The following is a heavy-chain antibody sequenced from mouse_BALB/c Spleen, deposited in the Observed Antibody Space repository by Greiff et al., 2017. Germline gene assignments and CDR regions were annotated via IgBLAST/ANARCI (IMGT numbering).Heavy chain of an antibody. Sequence: EVKLVESGGGLVQPGGSRKLSCAASGFTFSSFGMHWVRQAPEKGLEWVAYISSGSSTIYYADTVKGRFTISRDNPKNTLFLQMTSLRSEDTAMYYCARSVYGKGSYDMDYWGQGNSGNVSS. J-gene: IGHJ4*01. CDR2: ISSGSSTI. CDR3: ARSVYGKGSYDMDY. CDR1: GFTFSSFG. V-gene: IGHV5-17*02. D-gene: IGHD2-10*02.